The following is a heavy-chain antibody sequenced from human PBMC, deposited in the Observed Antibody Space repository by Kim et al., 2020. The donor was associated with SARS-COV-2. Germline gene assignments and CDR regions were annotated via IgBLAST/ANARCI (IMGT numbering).Heavy chain of an antibody. Sequence: SVKVSCKASGDTFSTYSFSWVRQAPGQGFEWMGRIIPLIETTNYAQKFQGRVTITADKSTSTAYMELSSLRSEDTAIYYCARDTYSGYSYAYYFDHWGQGTRVTVSS. V-gene: IGHV1-69*08. J-gene: IGHJ4*02. CDR3: ARDTYSGYSYAYYFDH. D-gene: IGHD5-12*01. CDR2: IIPLIETT. CDR1: GDTFSTYS.